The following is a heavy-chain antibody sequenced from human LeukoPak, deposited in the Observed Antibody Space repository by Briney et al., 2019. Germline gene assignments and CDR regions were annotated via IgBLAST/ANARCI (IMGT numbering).Heavy chain of an antibody. D-gene: IGHD6-19*01. J-gene: IGHJ3*02. V-gene: IGHV1-18*01. CDR1: GYTFTSYD. CDR3: ARVFSSGPFGAFDI. Sequence: ASVTVSCTTSGYTFTSYDITWVRQAPGQGLEWMGWISVYNGNTNYAQKLQGRVTMTTDTSTSTAYMEVRSLRSDDTAVYYCARVFSSGPFGAFDIRGQGTMVTVSS. CDR2: ISVYNGNT.